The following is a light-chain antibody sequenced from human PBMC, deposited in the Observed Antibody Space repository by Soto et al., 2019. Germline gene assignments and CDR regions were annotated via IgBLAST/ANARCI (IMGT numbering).Light chain of an antibody. CDR3: QQLNSYPIT. CDR2: AAS. V-gene: IGKV1-9*01. Sequence: DIQLTQSPSFLSASVGDRVTITCRASQGISSYLAWYQQKPGKAPTLLIYAASTLQSGVPSRFSGSGSGTEFTLTISSLQPEDFATYYGQQLNSYPITFGQGTRLEIK. J-gene: IGKJ5*01. CDR1: QGISSY.